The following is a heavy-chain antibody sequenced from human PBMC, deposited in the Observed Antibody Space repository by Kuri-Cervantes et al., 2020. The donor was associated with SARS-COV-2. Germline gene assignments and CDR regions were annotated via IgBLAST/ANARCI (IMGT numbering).Heavy chain of an antibody. Sequence: GESLKISCAASGFTFSSYWMHWVRQAPGKGLEWVSAISGSGGSTYYADSVKGRFTISRDNSKNTLYLQMNSLRAEDTAVYYCAVVAATGYFQHWGQGTLVTVSS. CDR2: ISGSGGST. V-gene: IGHV3-23*01. J-gene: IGHJ1*01. CDR1: GFTFSSYW. D-gene: IGHD2-15*01. CDR3: AVVAATGYFQH.